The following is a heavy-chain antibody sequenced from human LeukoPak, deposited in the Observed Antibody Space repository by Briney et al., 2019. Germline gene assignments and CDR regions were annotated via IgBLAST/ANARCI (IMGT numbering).Heavy chain of an antibody. CDR1: GFTFSSSTFGSYT. Sequence: PGESLRLSCATSGFTFSSSTFGSYTMNWVRQAPGKGLEWVSSISSTGTYIYYTDSVKGRFTISRDIANSLLYLQMNSLRAEDTAVYYCVSFFDYWGQGTLVTVSS. J-gene: IGHJ4*02. CDR3: VSFFDY. V-gene: IGHV3-21*01. CDR2: ISSTGTYI.